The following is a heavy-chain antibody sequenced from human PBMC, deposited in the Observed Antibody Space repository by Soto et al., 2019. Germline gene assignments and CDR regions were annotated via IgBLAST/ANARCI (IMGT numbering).Heavy chain of an antibody. V-gene: IGHV4-39*01. CDR2: IYYSGST. CDR1: GGSISSSSYY. CDR3: ARHFSLVIPNYFDY. J-gene: IGHJ4*02. Sequence: SETLSLTCTVSGGSISSSSYYWGWIRQPPGKGLEWIGSIYYSGSTYYNPSLKSRVTISVDTSKNQFSLKLSSVTAADTAVYYCARHFSLVIPNYFDYWGQGTLVTVSS. D-gene: IGHD3-9*01.